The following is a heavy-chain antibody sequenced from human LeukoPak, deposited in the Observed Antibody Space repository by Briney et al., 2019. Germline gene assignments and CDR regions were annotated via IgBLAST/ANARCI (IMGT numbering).Heavy chain of an antibody. CDR3: ARLWGLRWSLYYFDY. V-gene: IGHV4-39*01. J-gene: IGHJ4*02. CDR2: IYYSGST. CDR1: GGSISSSSYY. D-gene: IGHD4-23*01. Sequence: SETLSLTCTVSGGSISSSSYYWGWIRQPPGKGLEWIGSIYYSGSTYYNPSLRSRVTISVDTSKNQFSLKLSSVTAADTAVYYCARLWGLRWSLYYFDYWGQGTLVTVSS.